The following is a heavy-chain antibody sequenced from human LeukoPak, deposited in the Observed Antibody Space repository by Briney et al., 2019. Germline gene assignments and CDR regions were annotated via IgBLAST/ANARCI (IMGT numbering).Heavy chain of an antibody. Sequence: SETLSLTCTVSGGSISSYYWSWIRQPPGKGLEWIGYIYYSGSTNYNPSLKSRVTISVDTSKNQFSLKLSSVTAADTAVYYCAREGSSALDDAFDIWGQGTMVTVSS. D-gene: IGHD6-6*01. CDR3: AREGSSALDDAFDI. CDR2: IYYSGST. CDR1: GGSISSYY. V-gene: IGHV4-59*01. J-gene: IGHJ3*02.